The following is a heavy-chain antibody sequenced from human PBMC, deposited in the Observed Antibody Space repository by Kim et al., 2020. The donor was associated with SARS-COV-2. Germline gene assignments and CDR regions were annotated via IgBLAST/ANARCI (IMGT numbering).Heavy chain of an antibody. J-gene: IGHJ4*02. D-gene: IGHD4-17*01. CDR2: ISARDGYA. V-gene: IGHV1-18*04. CDR1: GYIFSTYG. Sequence: ASVKVSCKASGYIFSTYGFSWVRQAPGQGLELLGWISARDGYAHYAQKVQGRVTMTTDTSTNTAYMDLWSLRSDDTAMYYCARGAYGDVSFDYWCQGTLV. CDR3: ARGAYGDVSFDY.